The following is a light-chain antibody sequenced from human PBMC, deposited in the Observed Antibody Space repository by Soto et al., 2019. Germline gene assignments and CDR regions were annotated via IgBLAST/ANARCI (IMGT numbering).Light chain of an antibody. J-gene: IGKJ1*01. CDR2: GAS. Sequence: ESVLTQSPGTLSLSPGERATLSCRASQSVSSSLLAWYQLKPGQAPRLLIYGASSRATGIPDRFSGSGSGTDFTLTISRLEPEDFAVYYCRQYDSSPWTFGQGTKVEIK. CDR3: RQYDSSPWT. V-gene: IGKV3-20*01. CDR1: QSVSSSL.